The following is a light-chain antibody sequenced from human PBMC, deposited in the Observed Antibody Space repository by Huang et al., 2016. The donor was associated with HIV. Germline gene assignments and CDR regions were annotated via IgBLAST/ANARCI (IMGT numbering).Light chain of an antibody. CDR1: QSISSY. J-gene: IGKJ2*01. V-gene: IGKV1-39*01. Sequence: DIQMTQSPSSLSASVGDRFTITCRASQSISSYLNWYQQKPGKAPKLLIFAASSLQSGVPSRFSSSGSGTDFTLTISSLQPEDFATYYCQQSYSNPYTFGQGTKLEIK. CDR3: QQSYSNPYT. CDR2: AAS.